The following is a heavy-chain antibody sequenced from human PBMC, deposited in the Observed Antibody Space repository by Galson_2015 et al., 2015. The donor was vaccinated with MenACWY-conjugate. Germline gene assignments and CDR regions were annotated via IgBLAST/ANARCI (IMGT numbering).Heavy chain of an antibody. CDR2: ISTGGSRT. J-gene: IGHJ6*02. V-gene: IGHV3-64D*09. Sequence: SLRLSCAASGYTFSSYGLYWVRQAPGKGLEPVAVISTGGSRTYYADSVKGRFTISRDNSRDTLYLQMSSVRADDTAVYYCVRVDITIFGVVIRGSGVDVWGQGTTVTVSS. CDR1: GYTFSSYG. D-gene: IGHD3-3*01. CDR3: VRVDITIFGVVIRGSGVDV.